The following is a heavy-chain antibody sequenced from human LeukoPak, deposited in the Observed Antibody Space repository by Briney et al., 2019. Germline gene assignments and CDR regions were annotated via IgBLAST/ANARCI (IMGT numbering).Heavy chain of an antibody. J-gene: IGHJ3*02. CDR1: GGSFSGYY. D-gene: IGHD2-2*01. V-gene: IGHV4-34*01. Sequence: SETLSLTCAVYGGSFSGYYWSWIRQPPGKGLEWIGEINHSGSTNYNPSLKSRVTISVDTSTNQISLRLTSVTAADTAMYYCARKLASSTLKAGAFDIWGQGTMVTVSS. CDR3: ARKLASSTLKAGAFDI. CDR2: INHSGST.